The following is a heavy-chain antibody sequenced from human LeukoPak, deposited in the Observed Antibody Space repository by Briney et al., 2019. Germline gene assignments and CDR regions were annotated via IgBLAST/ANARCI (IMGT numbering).Heavy chain of an antibody. CDR3: ARDNDGSDY. D-gene: IGHD6-25*01. V-gene: IGHV4-39*07. Sequence: SETLSLTCSVSGDSISSASYYWGWIRQPPGKGLEWIASIYYTGSTYYNPSLESRVTISIDTSKNQFSLKVKSVTAADTAMYYCARDNDGSDYWGQGTLVTVSS. CDR1: GDSISSASYY. J-gene: IGHJ4*02. CDR2: IYYTGST.